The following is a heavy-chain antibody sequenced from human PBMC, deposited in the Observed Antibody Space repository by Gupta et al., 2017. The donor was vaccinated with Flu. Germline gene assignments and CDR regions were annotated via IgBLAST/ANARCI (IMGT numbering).Heavy chain of an antibody. V-gene: IGHV3-20*04. J-gene: IGHJ4*02. D-gene: IGHD1-26*01. Sequence: DVQLVESGGSVIRPGGSLRLSCATSGFKFDGYSMSWVRQVPGRGLEWVSDINWDGVFTTYASSVRGRFSISRDNAKSPLYLQMDSLRAEDTALYYCARESSGTYRHLDYWGRGTLVTVSS. CDR2: INWDGVFT. CDR1: GFKFDGYS. CDR3: ARESSGTYRHLDY.